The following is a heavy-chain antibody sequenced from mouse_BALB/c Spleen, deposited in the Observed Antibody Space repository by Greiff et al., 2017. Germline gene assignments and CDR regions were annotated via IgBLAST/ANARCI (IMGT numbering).Heavy chain of an antibody. CDR2: INSNGGST. CDR3: ARGGDFDY. V-gene: IGHV5-6-2*01. J-gene: IGHJ2*01. CDR1: GFTFSSYY. Sequence: EVQLVESGGGLVKLGGSLKLSCAASGFTFSSYYMSWVRQTPEKRLELVAAINSNGGSTYYPDTVKGRFTISRDNAKNTLYLQMSSLKSEDTALYYCARGGDFDYWGQGTTLTVSS.